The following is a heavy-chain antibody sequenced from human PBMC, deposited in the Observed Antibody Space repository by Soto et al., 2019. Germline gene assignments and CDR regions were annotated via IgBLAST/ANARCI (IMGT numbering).Heavy chain of an antibody. CDR1: GGSFSCYY. D-gene: IGHD3-22*01. J-gene: IGHJ5*02. V-gene: IGHV4-34*01. CDR3: AKDSSGYYP. Sequence: SETLSLTCAVYGGSFSCYYWSWIRQPPGKGLEWIGEINHSGSTNYNPSLKSRVTISVDTSKNQFSLKLSSVTAADTAVYYCAKDSSGYYPWGQGTLVTVSS. CDR2: INHSGST.